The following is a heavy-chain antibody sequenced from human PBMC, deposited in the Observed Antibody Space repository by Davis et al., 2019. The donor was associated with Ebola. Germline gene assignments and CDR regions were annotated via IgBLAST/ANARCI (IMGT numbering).Heavy chain of an antibody. CDR2: IYWDDDK. V-gene: IGHV2-5*02. CDR3: AHKAYGSLANWFGP. CDR1: GFSLSTPGLG. D-gene: IGHD4-17*01. Sequence: SGPTLVKPTQTLTLTCSFSGFSLSTPGLGVGWIRQPPGQALEWLALIYWDDDKRYSPSLRSRLTISKDTSKNQVVLTMTNMDPLDTATYYCAHKAYGSLANWFGPWGQGTLVTVSS. J-gene: IGHJ5*02.